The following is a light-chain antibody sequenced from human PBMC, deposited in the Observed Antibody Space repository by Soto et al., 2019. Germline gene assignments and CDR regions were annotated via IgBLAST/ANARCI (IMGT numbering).Light chain of an antibody. CDR3: QQLWTYPLT. Sequence: EIVMTQSPATLSVSPGGRATLSCRASQSISDTLAWYQQKPGQAPRLLIHGASTRATGFPARFSGSGSGTDFTLTISSLQPEDFATYYCQQLWTYPLTFGGGTKVDIK. V-gene: IGKV3-15*01. CDR1: QSISDT. CDR2: GAS. J-gene: IGKJ4*01.